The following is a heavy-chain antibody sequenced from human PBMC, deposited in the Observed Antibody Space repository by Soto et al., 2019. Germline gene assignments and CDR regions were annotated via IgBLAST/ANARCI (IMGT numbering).Heavy chain of an antibody. CDR2: ISYDGSNK. D-gene: IGHD6-19*01. Sequence: QVQLVESGGGVVQPGRSLRLSCAASGFTFSSHGMHWVRQAPGKGLEWVAVISYDGSNKYYADSVKGRFTISRDNSKNTLYLQMNSLRAEDTAVYYCAKDPGPGIAVAGHGGNFEYWGQGTLVTVSS. CDR3: AKDPGPGIAVAGHGGNFEY. CDR1: GFTFSSHG. J-gene: IGHJ4*02. V-gene: IGHV3-30*18.